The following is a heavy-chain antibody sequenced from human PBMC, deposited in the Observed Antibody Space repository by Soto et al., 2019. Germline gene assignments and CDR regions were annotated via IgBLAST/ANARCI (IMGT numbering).Heavy chain of an antibody. V-gene: IGHV3-66*01. Sequence: GGSLRLSCAASGFTVSRKYMSWVRQAPGKGLEWLSLIGSGGRTYYADSVKGRFTISRDNSKNTLYLQMNSLRAADTAVYYCARGHEISVVRGVIALNWFDPWGQGTLVTVSS. CDR2: IGSGGRT. J-gene: IGHJ5*02. CDR1: GFTVSRKY. CDR3: ARGHEISVVRGVIALNWFDP. D-gene: IGHD3-10*01.